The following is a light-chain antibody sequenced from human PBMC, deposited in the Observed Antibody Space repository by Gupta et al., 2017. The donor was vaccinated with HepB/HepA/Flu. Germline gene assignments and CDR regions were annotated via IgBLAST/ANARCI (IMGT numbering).Light chain of an antibody. J-gene: IGLJ2*01. CDR2: GKH. CDR3: NSRDSRGNHVV. V-gene: IGLV3-19*01. Sequence: SSELTQDPAVPVALGQTVSITCQGDSLRSYYASWYKQKPGQAPVRVIVGKHNRPSGIPDRFAGSSSGNTASCTITGAQAEDEADDYCNSRDSRGNHVVVGGGTKLTVL. CDR1: SLRSYY.